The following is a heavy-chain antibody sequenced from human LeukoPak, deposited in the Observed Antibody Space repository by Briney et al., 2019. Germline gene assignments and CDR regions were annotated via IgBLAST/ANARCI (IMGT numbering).Heavy chain of an antibody. CDR2: IYYSGST. V-gene: IGHV4-39*01. J-gene: IGHJ4*02. CDR1: GASFSSSTYY. CDR3: ARHAGGISATGTRPFDY. Sequence: PSEALSLTCTVSGASFSSSTYYWGWIRQPPGKGLEWVGSIYYSGSTYYNPSLKSRVTMSVDTSKNQFSLKLSSVTAADTAVYYCARHAGGISATGTRPFDYWGQGTLVTVSS. D-gene: IGHD6-13*01.